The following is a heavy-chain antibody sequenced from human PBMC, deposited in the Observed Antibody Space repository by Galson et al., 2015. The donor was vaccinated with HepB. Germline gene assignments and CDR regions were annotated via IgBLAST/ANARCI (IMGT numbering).Heavy chain of an antibody. V-gene: IGHV4-34*08. CDR2: INHSGNT. CDR1: GGTFTDYY. CDR3: AGIPRYRSSSFFDN. J-gene: IGHJ4*02. Sequence: SETLSLTCGVSGGTFTDYYWNWIRQPPGKGLEWIGEINHSGNTNYNPSLKSRVTMSVDTSKNQFSLKLSSVTAADTAVYICAGIPRYRSSSFFDNWGQGILVTVSS. D-gene: IGHD6-6*01.